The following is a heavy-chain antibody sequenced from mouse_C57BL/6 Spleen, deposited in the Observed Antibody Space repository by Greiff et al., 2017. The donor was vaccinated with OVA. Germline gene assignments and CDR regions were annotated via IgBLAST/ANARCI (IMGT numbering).Heavy chain of an antibody. V-gene: IGHV2-2*01. Sequence: VKLVESGPGLVQPSQSLSITCTVSGFSLTSYGVHWVRQSPGKGLEWLGVIWSGGSTDYNAAFISRLSISKDNSKSQVFFKMNSLQADDTAIYYCASPDGYYPYAMDYWGQGTSVTVSS. D-gene: IGHD2-3*01. CDR1: GFSLTSYG. CDR3: ASPDGYYPYAMDY. J-gene: IGHJ4*01. CDR2: IWSGGST.